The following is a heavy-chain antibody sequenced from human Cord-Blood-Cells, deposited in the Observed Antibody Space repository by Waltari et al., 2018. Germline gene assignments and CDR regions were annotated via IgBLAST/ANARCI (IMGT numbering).Heavy chain of an antibody. CDR2: INHSGST. CDR3: ARILYSSSSYYYYYMDV. CDR1: GGSFSGYY. J-gene: IGHJ6*03. V-gene: IGHV4-34*01. D-gene: IGHD6-6*01. Sequence: QVQLQQWGAGLLKPSETLSLTCAVYGGSFSGYYWSWIRQPPGKGLEWIGEINHSGSTNYNQSLNRRFTTSVDPSKNQFSLKLSAVTAADTAVYYCARILYSSSSYYYYYMDVWGKGTTVTVSS.